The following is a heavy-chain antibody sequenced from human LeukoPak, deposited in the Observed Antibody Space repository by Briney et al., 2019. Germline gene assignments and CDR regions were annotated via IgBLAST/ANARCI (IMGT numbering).Heavy chain of an antibody. CDR1: GFNFNIYK. D-gene: IGHD5-18*01. CDR2: ISAVSDDI. CDR3: ARCNSVSYGYGYFYGMDV. J-gene: IGHJ6*01. Sequence: GGSLRLSCEASGFNFNIYKMNWIRQTPGKGLERVSSISAVSDDIYYADSVKGRFTISRDNARKSLYLELNSLRTEDTAVYYCARCNSVSYGYGYFYGMDVWGQGTTVTVSS. V-gene: IGHV3-21*01.